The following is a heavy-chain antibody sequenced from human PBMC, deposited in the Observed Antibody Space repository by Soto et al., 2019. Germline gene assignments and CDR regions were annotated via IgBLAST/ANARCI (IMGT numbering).Heavy chain of an antibody. V-gene: IGHV3-30*18. CDR3: AKQRYCSGGSCLLVDY. J-gene: IGHJ4*02. D-gene: IGHD2-15*01. CDR2: ISYDGSNK. Sequence: GGSLRLSCAASGFTFSSYGMHWVRQAPGKGLEWVAVISYDGSNKYYADSVKGRFTISRDNSKNTLYLQMNSLRAEDTAVYYCAKQRYCSGGSCLLVDYWGQGTLVTVSS. CDR1: GFTFSSYG.